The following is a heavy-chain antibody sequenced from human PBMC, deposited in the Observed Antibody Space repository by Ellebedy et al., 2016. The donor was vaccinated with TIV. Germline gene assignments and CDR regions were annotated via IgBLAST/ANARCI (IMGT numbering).Heavy chain of an antibody. CDR3: ATFPLAAAAKMDV. CDR1: GFTFSSYW. V-gene: IGHV3-7*01. J-gene: IGHJ6*04. CDR2: IKQDGSEK. D-gene: IGHD6-13*01. Sequence: GGSLRLXXAASGFTFSSYWMSWVRQAPGKGLEWVANIKQDGSEKYYVGSVKGRFTISRDNAKNSLYLQMNSLRAEDTAVYYCATFPLAAAAKMDVWGKGTTVTVSS.